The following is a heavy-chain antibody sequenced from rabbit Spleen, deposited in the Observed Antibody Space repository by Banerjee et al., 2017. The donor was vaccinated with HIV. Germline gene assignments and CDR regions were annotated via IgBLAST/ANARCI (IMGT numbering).Heavy chain of an antibody. CDR1: GFDFSNYG. CDR3: ARDLPDAIGWNFNL. D-gene: IGHD1-1*01. V-gene: IGHV1S39*01. J-gene: IGHJ4*01. CDR2: IEPIFGNT. Sequence: QEQLVESGGGLVQPGGSLKLSCKASGFDFSNYGVTWVRQAPGKGLEWIGYIEPIFGNTYYASWAKGRFTISKTSSTTVTLQMTSLTAADTATYFCARDLPDAIGWNFNLWGQGTLVTVS.